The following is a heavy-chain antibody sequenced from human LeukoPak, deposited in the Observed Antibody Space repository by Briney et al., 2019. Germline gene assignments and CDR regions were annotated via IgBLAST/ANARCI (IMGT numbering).Heavy chain of an antibody. D-gene: IGHD1-1*01. CDR3: ARGDGTGLSGAFDI. J-gene: IGHJ3*02. CDR2: INPNSGGT. CDR1: GYTFTGYY. Sequence: ASVKVSCKASGYTFTGYYMHWVRQAPGQGLEWMGWINPNSGGTNYAQKFQGWVTMTRDTSISTAYMELSRLRSDDTAVYYCARGDGTGLSGAFDIWGQGTMVTVSS. V-gene: IGHV1-2*04.